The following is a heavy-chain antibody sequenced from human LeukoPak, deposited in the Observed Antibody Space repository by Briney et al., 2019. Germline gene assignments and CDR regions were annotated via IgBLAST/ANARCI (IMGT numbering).Heavy chain of an antibody. CDR2: ITSRSSSI. CDR1: GFTFNTYI. Sequence: GGSLRLSCAASGFTFNTYIMTWVRQAPGKGLEWVSSITSRSSSIYYADSVKGRFTISRDNAKNSLYLHMNSLRAEDTAVYYCARGESAAGDASEFAYWGQGILVTVSS. V-gene: IGHV3-21*01. CDR3: ARGESAAGDASEFAY. J-gene: IGHJ4*02. D-gene: IGHD6-13*01.